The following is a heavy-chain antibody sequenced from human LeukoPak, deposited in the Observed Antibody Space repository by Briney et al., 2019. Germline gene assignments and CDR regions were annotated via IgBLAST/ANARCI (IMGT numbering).Heavy chain of an antibody. D-gene: IGHD3-9*01. V-gene: IGHV3-21*01. CDR3: ARVILTGYYVDY. Sequence: GGSLRLSCAASGFTFSSYSMNWVRQAPGKGLEWVSSISSSSSYIYYADSVKGRFTISRDNAKNSLYLQMNSLRAEDTAVYYCARVILTGYYVDYWGQGTLVTVSS. J-gene: IGHJ4*02. CDR1: GFTFSSYS. CDR2: ISSSSSYI.